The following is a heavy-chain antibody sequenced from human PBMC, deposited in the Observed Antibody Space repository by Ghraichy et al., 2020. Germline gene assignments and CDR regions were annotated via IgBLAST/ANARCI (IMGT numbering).Heavy chain of an antibody. CDR1: GYTFTSYA. Sequence: ASVKVSCKASGYTFTSYAMHWVRQAPGQRLEWMGWINAGNGNTKYSQKFQGRVTITRDTSASTAYMELSSLRSEDTAVYYCARDRSVLRFLEWLQDDAFDIWGQGTMVTVSS. D-gene: IGHD3-3*01. V-gene: IGHV1-3*01. J-gene: IGHJ3*02. CDR2: INAGNGNT. CDR3: ARDRSVLRFLEWLQDDAFDI.